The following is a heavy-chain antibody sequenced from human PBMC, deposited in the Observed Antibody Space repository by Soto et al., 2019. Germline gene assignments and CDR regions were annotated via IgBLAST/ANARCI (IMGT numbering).Heavy chain of an antibody. Sequence: PPGKGLEWIGSIYYSGSTYYNPSLKSRVTISVDTSKNQFSLKLSSVTAADTAVDXXXXXXXXXXXXXXYWGQGTLVTVSS. V-gene: IGHV4-39*01. CDR3: XXXXXXXXXXXXY. CDR2: IYYSGST. J-gene: IGHJ4*02.